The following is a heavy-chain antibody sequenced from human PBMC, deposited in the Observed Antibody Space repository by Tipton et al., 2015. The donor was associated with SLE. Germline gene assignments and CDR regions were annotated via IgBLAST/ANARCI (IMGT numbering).Heavy chain of an antibody. J-gene: IGHJ4*02. CDR3: ARAPRGVGTQYYFDY. CDR1: GGSISSDAYY. Sequence: LRISCSVSGGSISSDAYYWTWIRQLPGKGLEWIGYIHYSGSTYYNPSLTSRLTMSVATSKNQFSLKLTSVTAADTAVYYCARAPRGVGTQYYFDYWGQGTLVTVSS. D-gene: IGHD4-23*01. CDR2: IHYSGST. V-gene: IGHV4-31*02.